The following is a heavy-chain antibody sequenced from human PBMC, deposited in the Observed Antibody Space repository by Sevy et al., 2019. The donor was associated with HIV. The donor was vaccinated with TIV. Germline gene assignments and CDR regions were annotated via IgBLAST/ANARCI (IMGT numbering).Heavy chain of an antibody. J-gene: IGHJ4*02. CDR3: VGPKLTYTNGWHYFDY. V-gene: IGHV4-39*01. CDR1: GASISNTAYY. Sequence: SETLSLTCIVSGASISNTAYYWGWIRQSPGKGLDWIASIRHGGYTFYNPSLRSRVTISADTSQNQFSLKLTSVSAEDTSIYYCVGPKLTYTNGWHYFDYWGQGTVVTVSS. D-gene: IGHD2-8*01. CDR2: IRHGGYT.